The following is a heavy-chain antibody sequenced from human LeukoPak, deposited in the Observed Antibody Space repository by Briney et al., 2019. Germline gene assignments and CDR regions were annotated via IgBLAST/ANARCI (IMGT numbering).Heavy chain of an antibody. CDR3: ARGGRYSRPSYYYDSSGYYYQPIDY. J-gene: IGHJ4*02. CDR1: GFTFSSYS. D-gene: IGHD3-22*01. V-gene: IGHV3-21*01. Sequence: GGSLRLSCAASGFTFSSYSMNWVRQAPGKGLEWVSSISSSSSYIYYADSVKGRFTISRDNAKNSLCLQMNSLRAEDTAVYYCARGGRYSRPSYYYDSSGYYYQPIDYWGQGTLVTVSS. CDR2: ISSSSSYI.